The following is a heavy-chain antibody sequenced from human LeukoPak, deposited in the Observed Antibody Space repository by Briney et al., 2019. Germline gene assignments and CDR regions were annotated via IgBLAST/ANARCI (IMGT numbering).Heavy chain of an antibody. CDR1: GYTSTGYY. V-gene: IGHV1-2*02. D-gene: IGHD2-15*01. J-gene: IGHJ5*02. Sequence: ASVKVSCKASGYTSTGYYMHWVRQAPGQGLEWMGWINPNSGATNYAQKFQGRVTMTRDTSISTAYMELSRLRSDDTAVYYCARSYCSGGSCYDEGYLGPWGQGTLVTVSS. CDR2: INPNSGAT. CDR3: ARSYCSGGSCYDEGYLGP.